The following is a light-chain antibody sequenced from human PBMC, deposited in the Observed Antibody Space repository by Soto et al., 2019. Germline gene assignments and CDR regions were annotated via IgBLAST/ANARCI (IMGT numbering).Light chain of an antibody. Sequence: DIQMTQSPSTLSASVGDRVTITCRASQSISSWLAWYQQKPGKXPXXLIFDASTLHSGVPSRFIGSGSGTDFTLTLSSLKPDDFATDDCQQFAISTTFGQGTKVDIK. J-gene: IGKJ1*01. CDR3: QQFAISTT. CDR2: DAS. V-gene: IGKV1-5*01. CDR1: QSISSW.